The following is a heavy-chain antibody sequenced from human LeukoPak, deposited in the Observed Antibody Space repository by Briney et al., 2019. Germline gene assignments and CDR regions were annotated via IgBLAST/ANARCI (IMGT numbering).Heavy chain of an antibody. D-gene: IGHD6-6*01. V-gene: IGHV3-48*03. J-gene: IGHJ2*01. Sequence: PVETLRLSCVASGFTFSSFEVTWVPQGPGKGLEWVSHNNSSGTAIYYADSVKGRFTISRDNAKNSLYMQMNSLRAEDTAVYYCARDLSIAARRRYFDLWGRGTLVTVSS. CDR1: GFTFSSFE. CDR3: ARDLSIAARRRYFDL. CDR2: NNSSGTAI.